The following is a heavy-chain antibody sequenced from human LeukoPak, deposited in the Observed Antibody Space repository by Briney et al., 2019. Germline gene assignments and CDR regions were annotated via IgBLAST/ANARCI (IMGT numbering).Heavy chain of an antibody. D-gene: IGHD3-22*01. Sequence: ASVKVSCKVSGYTLTELSMHWVRQAPGKGLEWMGGFDPEDGETIYAQRFQGRVTMTEDTSTDTAYMELSSLRSEDTAVYYCATDLRDSSGYYHWYFDLWGRGTLVTVSS. V-gene: IGHV1-24*01. CDR2: FDPEDGET. CDR1: GYTLTELS. J-gene: IGHJ2*01. CDR3: ATDLRDSSGYYHWYFDL.